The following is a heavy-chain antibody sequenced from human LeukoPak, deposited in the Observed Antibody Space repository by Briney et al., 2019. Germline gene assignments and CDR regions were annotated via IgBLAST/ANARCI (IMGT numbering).Heavy chain of an antibody. D-gene: IGHD6-19*01. Sequence: GGSLRPSCATSGFTFSSYWMNWVRQAPGKGLEWVANIKQDGSEKYYVDSVKGRFTISRDNARNSLSLQMNSLRDEDTAVYYCAGGSGWLIDYWGQGTLVTVSS. CDR1: GFTFSSYW. J-gene: IGHJ4*02. CDR2: IKQDGSEK. V-gene: IGHV3-7*04. CDR3: AGGSGWLIDY.